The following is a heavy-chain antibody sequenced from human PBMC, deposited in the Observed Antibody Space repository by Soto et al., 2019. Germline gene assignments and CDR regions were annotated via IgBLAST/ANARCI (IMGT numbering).Heavy chain of an antibody. CDR2: IYYSGST. J-gene: IGHJ5*02. CDR3: ARDASITIFGVVLPPGWFDP. D-gene: IGHD3-3*01. CDR1: GGSISSSSYY. Sequence: QLQLQESGPGLVKPSETLSLTCTVSGGSISSSSYYCGWIRQPPGKGLEWIGSIYYSGSTYYNPSLKSRVTISVDTSKNQFSLKLSSVTAADTAVYYCARDASITIFGVVLPPGWFDPWGQGTLVTVSS. V-gene: IGHV4-39*02.